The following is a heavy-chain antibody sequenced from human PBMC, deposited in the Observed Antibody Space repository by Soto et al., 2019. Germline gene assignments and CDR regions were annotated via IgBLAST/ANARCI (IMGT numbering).Heavy chain of an antibody. D-gene: IGHD6-19*01. Sequence: QVQLVQSGAEVKKPGASVKVSCKASGYTFTNFDINWVRQATGQGLEWLGWVNPKRGDTGYAQKFQGRVSMTSNTSITAAYMELSSLTFEDTAVYFCARGRGQWLARGLDHWGQGSLVTVSS. CDR1: GYTFTNFD. V-gene: IGHV1-8*01. J-gene: IGHJ4*02. CDR2: VNPKRGDT. CDR3: ARGRGQWLARGLDH.